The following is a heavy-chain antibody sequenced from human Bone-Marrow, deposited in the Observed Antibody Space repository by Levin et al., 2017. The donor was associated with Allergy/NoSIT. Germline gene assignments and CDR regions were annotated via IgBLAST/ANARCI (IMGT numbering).Heavy chain of an antibody. V-gene: IGHV3-23*01. CDR2: VNNRGNA. D-gene: IGHD6-19*01. CDR1: GFTFSSFA. CDR3: AKDHPSSGWPAFEY. Sequence: GGSLRLSCAASGFTFSSFAMSWVRQAPGRGLEWVASVNNRGNAYYGGSVQGRFTVSRDNSKDTLDLQMNSLRDDDTAIYYCAKDHPSSGWPAFEYWGQGILVTVSS. J-gene: IGHJ4*02.